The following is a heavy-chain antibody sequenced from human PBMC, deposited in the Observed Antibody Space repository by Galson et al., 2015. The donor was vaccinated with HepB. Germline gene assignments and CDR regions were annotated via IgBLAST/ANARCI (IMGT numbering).Heavy chain of an antibody. CDR1: GYTFTNCD. D-gene: IGHD1-26*01. J-gene: IGHJ4*02. V-gene: IGHV1-8*01. Sequence: SVKEGCEASGYTFTNCDINWVRQAAGTALEWMGWMNPKSRNTGSAQKFQGRVSRTRDTSISTAYMELIAQRMEETGVYYCARVYWDADYWGQGTLVTVS. CDR2: MNPKSRNT. CDR3: ARVYWDADY.